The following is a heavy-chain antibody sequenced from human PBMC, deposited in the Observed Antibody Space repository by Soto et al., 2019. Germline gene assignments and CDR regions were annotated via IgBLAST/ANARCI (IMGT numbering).Heavy chain of an antibody. CDR1: GGSVSSGSYY. Sequence: SETLSLTCTVSGGSVSSGSYYWSWIRQPPGKGLEWIGYIYYSGSTNYNPSLKSRVTISVDTSKNQFSLKLSSVTAADTAVYYCAAHRGGIVYYGMDVWGQGTTVTVSS. CDR2: IYYSGST. V-gene: IGHV4-61*01. J-gene: IGHJ6*02. CDR3: AAHRGGIVYYGMDV. D-gene: IGHD3-16*01.